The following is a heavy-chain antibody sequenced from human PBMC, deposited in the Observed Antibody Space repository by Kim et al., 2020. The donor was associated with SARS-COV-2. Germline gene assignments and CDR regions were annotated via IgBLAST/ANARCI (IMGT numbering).Heavy chain of an antibody. D-gene: IGHD3-10*01. V-gene: IGHV3-33*01. CDR3: ARDNLLPYNYYGSGSYYSLDY. CDR2: IWYDGSNK. CDR1: GFTFSSYG. J-gene: IGHJ4*02. Sequence: GGSLRLSCAASGFTFSSYGMHWVRQAPGKGLEWVAVIWYDGSNKYYADSVKGRFTISRDNSKNTLYLQMNSLRAEDTAVYYCARDNLLPYNYYGSGSYYSLDYWGQGTLVTVSS.